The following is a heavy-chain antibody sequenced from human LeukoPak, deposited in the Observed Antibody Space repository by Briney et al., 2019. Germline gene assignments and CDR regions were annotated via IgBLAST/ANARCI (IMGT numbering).Heavy chain of an antibody. CDR2: IYYSGST. V-gene: IGHV4-59*01. J-gene: IGHJ4*02. Sequence: SETLSLTCTVSGGSISSYYWSWIRQPPGKGLEWIGYIYYSGSTNYNPSLKSRVTISVDTSKNQFSLKLSSVTAADTAVYYCARVGGGYYYDSSGYYPWYYFDYWGQGTLVTVSS. D-gene: IGHD3-22*01. CDR3: ARVGGGYYYDSSGYYPWYYFDY. CDR1: GGSISSYY.